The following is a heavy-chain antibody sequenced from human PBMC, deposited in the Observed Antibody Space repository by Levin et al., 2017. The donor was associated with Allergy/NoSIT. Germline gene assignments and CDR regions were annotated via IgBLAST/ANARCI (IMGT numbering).Heavy chain of an antibody. V-gene: IGHV5-51*01. CDR3: ARGLRRGRTLWWFDP. CDR2: IYPGDSDT. Sequence: SGESLKISCKGSGYSFTSYWIGWVRQMPGKGLEWMGIIYPGDSDTRYSPSFQGQVTISADKSISTAYLQWSSLKASDTAMYYCARGLRRGRTLWWFDPWGQGTLVTVSS. CDR1: GYSFTSYW. J-gene: IGHJ5*02. D-gene: IGHD3-16*01.